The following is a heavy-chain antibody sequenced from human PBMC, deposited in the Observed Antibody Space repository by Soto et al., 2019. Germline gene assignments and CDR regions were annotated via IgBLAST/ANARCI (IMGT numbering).Heavy chain of an antibody. Sequence: QVQLQQWGAGLLKPSETLSLTCAVYGGSFSGYYWSWIRQPPGKGLEWIGEINHSGSTNYNPSLKSRVTISVDTAQNQFSLKLSSVTAADTAVYYCARVGDGGNSDYWGQGTLGTVSS. V-gene: IGHV4-34*01. CDR2: INHSGST. CDR3: ARVGDGGNSDY. D-gene: IGHD2-21*02. CDR1: GGSFSGYY. J-gene: IGHJ4*02.